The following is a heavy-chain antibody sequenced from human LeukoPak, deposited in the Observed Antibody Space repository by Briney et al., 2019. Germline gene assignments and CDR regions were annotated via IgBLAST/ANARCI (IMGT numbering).Heavy chain of an antibody. D-gene: IGHD2-15*01. CDR2: INHSGST. CDR3: ARHVAYCSGGTCYSTWYFDL. CDR1: GGSFSGYY. Sequence: SETLSLTCAVYGGSFSGYYWSWIRQPPGKGLEWIGEINHSGSTNYNPSLKSRVTMSVDTSKNQFSLKLSSVTAADTAVYYCARHVAYCSGGTCYSTWYFDLWGRGTLVTVSS. J-gene: IGHJ2*01. V-gene: IGHV4-34*01.